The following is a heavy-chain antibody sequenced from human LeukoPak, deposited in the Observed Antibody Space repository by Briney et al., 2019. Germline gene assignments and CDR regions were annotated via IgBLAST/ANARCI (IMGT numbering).Heavy chain of an antibody. CDR2: MYHSGST. J-gene: IGHJ3*02. Sequence: PSETLSLTCAGSGYSISSGHYWGWIRQPPGKGLEWIGSMYHSGSTYFNPSLKSRVTISVDTSKNQFSLTLSSVTAADTAVYFCARVSGSGTALDAFDIWGQGTMVIVSS. CDR3: ARVSGSGTALDAFDI. D-gene: IGHD1-1*01. V-gene: IGHV4-38-2*01. CDR1: GYSISSGHY.